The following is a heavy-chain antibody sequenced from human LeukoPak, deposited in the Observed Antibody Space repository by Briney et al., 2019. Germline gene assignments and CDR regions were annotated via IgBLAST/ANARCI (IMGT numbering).Heavy chain of an antibody. D-gene: IGHD4-17*01. Sequence: SETLSLTCTVSGDSISSYYWSWIRQPPGKGLEWIGYIYYSGSTYYNPSLKSRVTISVDTSKNQFSLKLSSVTAADTAVYYCARDLNYGDYEGSAFDIWGQGTMVTVSS. V-gene: IGHV4-30-4*01. CDR2: IYYSGST. CDR3: ARDLNYGDYEGSAFDI. J-gene: IGHJ3*02. CDR1: GDSISSYY.